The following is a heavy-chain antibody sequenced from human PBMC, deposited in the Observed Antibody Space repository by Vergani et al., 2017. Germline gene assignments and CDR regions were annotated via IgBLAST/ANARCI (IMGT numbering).Heavy chain of an antibody. Sequence: VQLVESGGGVVQPGRSLRLSCAASGFTFSSYGMHWVRQAPGKGLEWVSAISGSGGSTYYADSVKGRFTISRDNSKNTLYLQMNSLRAEDTAVYYCAKYWNDGEGAFDIWGQGTMVTVSS. D-gene: IGHD1-1*01. CDR3: AKYWNDGEGAFDI. CDR2: ISGSGGST. J-gene: IGHJ3*02. V-gene: IGHV3-23*04. CDR1: GFTFSSYG.